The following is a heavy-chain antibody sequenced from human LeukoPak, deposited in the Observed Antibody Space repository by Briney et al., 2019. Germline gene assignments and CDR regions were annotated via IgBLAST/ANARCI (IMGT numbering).Heavy chain of an antibody. CDR1: GGSFSGYY. J-gene: IGHJ4*02. CDR3: ARVFTIFGVVNLFDY. Sequence: SETLSLTCAVYGGSFSGYYWSWIRHPPGKGLEWIGEINHSGSTNYTPSLKSRVTISVDTSKHQFSLKLSSVTAADTAVYYCARVFTIFGVVNLFDYWGQGTLVTVSS. CDR2: INHSGST. V-gene: IGHV4-34*01. D-gene: IGHD3-3*01.